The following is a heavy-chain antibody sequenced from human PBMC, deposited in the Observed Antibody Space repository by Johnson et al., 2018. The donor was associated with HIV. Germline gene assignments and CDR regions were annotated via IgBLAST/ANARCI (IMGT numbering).Heavy chain of an antibody. Sequence: VQLVESGGGLVQPGGSLRLSCAASGFIFSSHAMHWVRQAPGKGLEYFSAISSNGGSTFYANSVKGRFTISRDNSKNTLYLQMGSLRAEDMAVYYCAREHLELPSSAFDIWGQGTMVTVSS. J-gene: IGHJ3*02. CDR3: AREHLELPSSAFDI. D-gene: IGHD1-7*01. CDR2: ISSNGGST. V-gene: IGHV3-64*01. CDR1: GFIFSSHA.